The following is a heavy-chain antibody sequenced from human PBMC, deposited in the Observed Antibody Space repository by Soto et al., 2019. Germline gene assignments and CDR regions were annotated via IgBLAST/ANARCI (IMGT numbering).Heavy chain of an antibody. CDR2: VSESGRST. D-gene: IGHD3-10*01. V-gene: IGHV3-23*01. CDR3: AKDRRGVMDV. Sequence: EVQLLESGGGLVQPGGSLRLSCAASGFTFSNYDMSWVRQAPGKGLEWVSAVSESGRSTYYADSVKGHFTISRDNYKNTLYLQMNSLRAEDTAIYFCAKDRRGVMDVWGQGTTVTVSS. CDR1: GFTFSNYD. J-gene: IGHJ6*02.